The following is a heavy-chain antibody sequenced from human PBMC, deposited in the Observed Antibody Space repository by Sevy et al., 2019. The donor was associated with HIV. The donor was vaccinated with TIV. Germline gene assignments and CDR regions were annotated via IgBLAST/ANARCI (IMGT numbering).Heavy chain of an antibody. D-gene: IGHD3-3*01. J-gene: IGHJ6*03. CDR3: AKDRIYDFWSGYYYYMDV. V-gene: IGHV3-23*01. CDR1: GFTFSSYA. Sequence: GGSLRLSCAASGFTFSSYAMSWVRQAPGKGLEWVSAIRGSGGSTYSAESVKGRFTISGDNSKNTLYLQMNSLRAEDTAVYYCAKDRIYDFWSGYYYYMDVWGKGTTVTVSS. CDR2: IRGSGGST.